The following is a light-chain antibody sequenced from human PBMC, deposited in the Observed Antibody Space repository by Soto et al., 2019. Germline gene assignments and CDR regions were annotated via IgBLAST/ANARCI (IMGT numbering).Light chain of an antibody. CDR2: DAS. V-gene: IGKV3-11*01. J-gene: IGKJ2*01. CDR3: QQRSNWPPMYT. CDR1: QAISNN. Sequence: RVMTQSPVTLSVSPGERVTLSCRASQAISNNLAWYQQKPGQAPRLLIYDASNRATGIPARFSGSGSGTDFTLTISSLEPEDFAVYYCQQRSNWPPMYTFGQGTKLEIK.